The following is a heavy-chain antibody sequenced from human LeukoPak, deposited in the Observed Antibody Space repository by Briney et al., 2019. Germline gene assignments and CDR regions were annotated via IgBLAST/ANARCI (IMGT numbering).Heavy chain of an antibody. CDR2: IACSSGNT. Sequence: PGGSLRLSCAASGFTFDNYAMHWVRQAPGKGLEWVAGIACSSGNTCFADSVKGRFTISRDNAENSLFLQMNSLTPEDTAVYFCAKDMNSYGAGSSYNPWGPFDSWGQGTLVTVSS. V-gene: IGHV3-9*01. J-gene: IGHJ4*02. CDR1: GFTFDNYA. CDR3: AKDMNSYGAGSSYNPWGPFDS. D-gene: IGHD3-10*01.